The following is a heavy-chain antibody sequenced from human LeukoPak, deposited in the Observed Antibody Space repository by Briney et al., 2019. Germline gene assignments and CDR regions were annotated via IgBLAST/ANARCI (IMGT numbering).Heavy chain of an antibody. V-gene: IGHV3-33*06. CDR3: AKGGKWDVTPFDY. D-gene: IGHD1-26*01. Sequence: GRSLRLSCAASGFTFSSFGMHWVRQAPGKGLEWVAVVWYDGSNKYHADSVKGRFTISRDNSKNTLYLQVNSLRAEDTAVYYCAKGGKWDVTPFDYWGQGTLVTVSS. CDR2: VWYDGSNK. CDR1: GFTFSSFG. J-gene: IGHJ4*02.